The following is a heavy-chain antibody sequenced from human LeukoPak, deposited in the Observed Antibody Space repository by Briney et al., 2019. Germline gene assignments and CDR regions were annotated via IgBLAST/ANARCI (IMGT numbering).Heavy chain of an antibody. CDR2: ISYDGSNK. V-gene: IGHV3-30-3*01. J-gene: IGHJ3*02. CDR1: GFTFSSYA. Sequence: GGSLRLSCAASGFTFSSYAMHWVRQAPGKGLEWVAVISYDGSNKYYADSVKGRFTIFRDNSKNTLYLQMNSLRAEDTAVYYCARVRFSGIAAADAFDIWGQGTMVTVSS. CDR3: ARVRFSGIAAADAFDI. D-gene: IGHD6-13*01.